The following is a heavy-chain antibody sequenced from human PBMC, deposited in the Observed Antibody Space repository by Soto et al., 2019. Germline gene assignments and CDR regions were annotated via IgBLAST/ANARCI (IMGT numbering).Heavy chain of an antibody. J-gene: IGHJ4*02. Sequence: ASVXASCKASGYTFTSYAMHWVRQAPGQRLEWMGWINAGNGNTKYSQKFQGRVTITRDTSASTAYMELSSLRSEDTAVYYCARVGSREAAMGYFDYWGQGTLVTVSS. CDR2: INAGNGNT. CDR3: ARVGSREAAMGYFDY. D-gene: IGHD2-2*01. V-gene: IGHV1-3*01. CDR1: GYTFTSYA.